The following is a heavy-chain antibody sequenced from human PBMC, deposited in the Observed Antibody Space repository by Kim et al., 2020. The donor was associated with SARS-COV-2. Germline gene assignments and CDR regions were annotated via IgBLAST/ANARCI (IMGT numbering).Heavy chain of an antibody. J-gene: IGHJ6*02. CDR3: ARAGGYCSGGSCFPLRSGMDV. D-gene: IGHD2-15*01. V-gene: IGHV3-21*01. Sequence: GGSLRLSCAASGFTFSSYSMNWVRQAPGKGLEWVSSISSSSSYIYYADSVKGRFTISRDNAKNSLYLQMNSLRAEDTAVYYCARAGGYCSGGSCFPLRSGMDVWGQGTTVTVSS. CDR2: ISSSSSYI. CDR1: GFTFSSYS.